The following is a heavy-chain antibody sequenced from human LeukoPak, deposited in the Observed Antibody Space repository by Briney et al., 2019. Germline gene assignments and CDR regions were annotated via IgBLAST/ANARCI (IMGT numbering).Heavy chain of an antibody. V-gene: IGHV4-34*01. CDR2: INHSGST. D-gene: IGHD6-25*01. Sequence: PSEALSLTCAVYGGSFSGYYWSWIRQPPGKGLEWIGEINHSGSTNYNPSLKSRVTISVDTSKNQFSLKLSSVTAADTAVYYCARDPPTAAGDYWGQGTLVTVSS. CDR1: GGSFSGYY. J-gene: IGHJ4*02. CDR3: ARDPPTAAGDY.